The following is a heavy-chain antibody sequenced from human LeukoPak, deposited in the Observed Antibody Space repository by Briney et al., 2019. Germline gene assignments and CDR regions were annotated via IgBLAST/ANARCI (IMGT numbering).Heavy chain of an antibody. V-gene: IGHV1-2*02. CDR1: GYTFTGYY. D-gene: IGHD2-2*01. Sequence: ASVKVSCKASGYTFTGYYMHWVRQAPGQGLEWMGWINPNSGGTNYAQKFQGRVTMTRDTSISTAYMELSRLRSDDTAVYYCARDLGDCSSTSCPWGQGTLVTVSS. CDR2: INPNSGGT. CDR3: ARDLGDCSSTSCP. J-gene: IGHJ5*02.